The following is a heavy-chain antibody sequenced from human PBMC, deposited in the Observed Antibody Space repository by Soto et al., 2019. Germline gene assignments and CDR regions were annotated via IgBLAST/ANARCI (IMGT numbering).Heavy chain of an antibody. Sequence: SETLSLTCTVSGDSVSSSSYYWAWIRQPPGKGLEWIGSIYYSGSTYYNPSLKSRATISVDTSKNQFSLKLSSVTAADTAVYYCARQCDYGSGSYYFNYYYYYGMDVWGQGTTVTVSS. CDR1: GDSVSSSSYY. CDR3: ARQCDYGSGSYYFNYYYYYGMDV. D-gene: IGHD3-10*01. J-gene: IGHJ6*02. V-gene: IGHV4-39*01. CDR2: IYYSGST.